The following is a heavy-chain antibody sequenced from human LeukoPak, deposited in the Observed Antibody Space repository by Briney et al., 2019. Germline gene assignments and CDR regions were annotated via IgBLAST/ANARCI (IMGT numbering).Heavy chain of an antibody. V-gene: IGHV3-64*01. Sequence: GGSLRLSCAASGFTFSSYAMHWVRQAPGKGLEYVSAISSNGGSTYYANSVKGRFTISRDNSKNTLYLQMGSLRAEDMAVYYCARDYDFWSGYFDYYYYYMDVWGKGTTVTVSS. CDR2: ISSNGGST. J-gene: IGHJ6*03. D-gene: IGHD3-3*01. CDR1: GFTFSSYA. CDR3: ARDYDFWSGYFDYYYYYMDV.